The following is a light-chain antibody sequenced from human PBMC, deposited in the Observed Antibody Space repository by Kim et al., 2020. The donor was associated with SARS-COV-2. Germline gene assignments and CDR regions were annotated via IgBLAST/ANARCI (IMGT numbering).Light chain of an antibody. CDR2: DVS. V-gene: IGLV2-14*03. Sequence: GQSVTISCTGTSSDVGAYILVSWYQQHPGKAPKFMIHDVSQRPSGVSNRFSGSKSGNTASLTISGLQAEDEADYYCTSYTRSDTWVFGGGTKVTVL. CDR3: TSYTRSDTWV. J-gene: IGLJ3*02. CDR1: SSDVGAYIL.